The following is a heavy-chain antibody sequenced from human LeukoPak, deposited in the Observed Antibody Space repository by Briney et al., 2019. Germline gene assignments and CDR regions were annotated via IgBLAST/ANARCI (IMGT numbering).Heavy chain of an antibody. CDR1: GFTFSSYA. J-gene: IGHJ5*02. CDR2: ISYGGSNK. D-gene: IGHD2-2*02. V-gene: IGHV3-30-3*01. Sequence: GGSLRLSCAASGFTFSSYAMHWVRQAPGKGLEWVAVISYGGSNKYYADSVKGRFTISRDNSKNTLYLQMNSLRAEDTAVYYCARGGKYQLLYGNWFDPWGQGTLVTVSS. CDR3: ARGGKYQLLYGNWFDP.